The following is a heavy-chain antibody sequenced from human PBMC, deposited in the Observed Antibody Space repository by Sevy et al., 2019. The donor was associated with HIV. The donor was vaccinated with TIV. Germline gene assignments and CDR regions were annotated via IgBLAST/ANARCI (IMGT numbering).Heavy chain of an antibody. CDR1: GGSISSSSYY. J-gene: IGHJ6*02. CDR3: ARLAVAASAYYYGMDV. D-gene: IGHD6-19*01. V-gene: IGHV4-39*01. CDR2: IYYSGST. Sequence: SETLSLTCTVSGGSISSSSYYWGWIRQPPGKGLEWIGSIYYSGSTYYNPSLKSRVTISVDTSKNQFSLKLGSVTAADTAVYYCARLAVAASAYYYGMDVWGQGTTVTVSS.